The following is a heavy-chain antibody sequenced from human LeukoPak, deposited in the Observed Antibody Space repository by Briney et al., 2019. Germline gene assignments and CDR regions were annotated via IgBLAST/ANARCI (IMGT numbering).Heavy chain of an antibody. J-gene: IGHJ6*04. CDR1: GYTFTSYY. Sequence: ASVKVSCKASGYTFTSYYMHWVRQAPGQGLEWMGIINPSGGNTGYVQKFQGRVTMTSDTSTTTVYMELSSLRSEDTAVYYCARDTGFRPELRFLEWLHLEVWGKGTTVTVSS. V-gene: IGHV1-46*01. D-gene: IGHD3-3*01. CDR2: INPSGGNT. CDR3: ARDTGFRPELRFLEWLHLEV.